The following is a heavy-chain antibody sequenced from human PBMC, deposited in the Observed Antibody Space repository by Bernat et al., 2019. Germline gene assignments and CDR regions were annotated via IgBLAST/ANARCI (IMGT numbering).Heavy chain of an antibody. CDR3: GMTGIAEADDDFDI. J-gene: IGHJ3*02. V-gene: IGHV3-33*01. D-gene: IGHD6-19*01. CDR1: GFTFSSYG. CDR2: VWYDGSNK. Sequence: QVQLVESGGGVVQPGRSLRLSCAASGFTFSSYGMHWVRQAPGKGLEWVAVVWYDGSNKYYADSVKGRFTISRDNSKNTLYLQMNSLRAEDTAVYYYGMTGIAEADDDFDIWGQGTMVTVSS.